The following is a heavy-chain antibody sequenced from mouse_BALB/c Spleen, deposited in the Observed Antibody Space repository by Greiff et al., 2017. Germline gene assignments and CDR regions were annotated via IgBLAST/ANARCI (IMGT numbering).Heavy chain of an antibody. CDR1: GYTFTSYW. Sequence: VQLQQPGAELVKPGASVKLSCKGSGYTFTSYWMHWVKQRPGQGLEWIGEINPSNGRTNYNEKFKSKATLTVDKSSSTAYMQLSSLTSEDSAVYYCARSVHYYGSSYNYAMDYWGQGTSVTVSS. J-gene: IGHJ4*01. V-gene: IGHV1S81*02. D-gene: IGHD1-1*01. CDR3: ARSVHYYGSSYNYAMDY. CDR2: INPSNGRT.